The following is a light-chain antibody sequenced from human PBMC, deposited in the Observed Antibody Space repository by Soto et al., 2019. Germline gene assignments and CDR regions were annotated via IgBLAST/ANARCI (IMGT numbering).Light chain of an antibody. Sequence: QSVLTQPASVSGSPGQSITISCTGTSSDVVGYNYVSWYQQHPGKAPKLMIYDVSNRPSGVSNRFSGSKSGNTASLTISGLQAGDEADYYCSSYTSSSTLSYVFGTGNKVTVL. CDR3: SSYTSSSTLSYV. CDR1: SSDVVGYNY. CDR2: DVS. V-gene: IGLV2-14*01. J-gene: IGLJ1*01.